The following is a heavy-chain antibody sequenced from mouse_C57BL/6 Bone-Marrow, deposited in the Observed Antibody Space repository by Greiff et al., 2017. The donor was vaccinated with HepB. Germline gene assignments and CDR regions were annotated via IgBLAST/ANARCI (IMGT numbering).Heavy chain of an antibody. CDR1: GYSITSGYY. CDR2: ISYDGSN. Sequence: EVKLMESGPGLVKPSQSLSLTCSVTGYSITSGYYWNWIRQFPGNKLEWMGYISYDGSNNYNPSLKNRISITRDTSKNQFFLKLNSVTTEDTATYYCARGGELYYFDYWGPGTTLTVSS. J-gene: IGHJ2*01. CDR3: ARGGELYYFDY. V-gene: IGHV3-6*01. D-gene: IGHD3-3*01.